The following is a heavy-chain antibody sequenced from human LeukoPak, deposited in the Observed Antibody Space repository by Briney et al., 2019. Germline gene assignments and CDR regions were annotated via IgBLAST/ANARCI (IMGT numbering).Heavy chain of an antibody. Sequence: GGSLRLSCAASGFTFSSYSFNWVRQAPGKGLEGVSSINTVSSYIYYADSVRGRFTISRDNAENSLWLQMNSLRAEDSAVYYCARLRRNSDRSGFYYYYDNWGQGTLVTVSS. CDR2: INTVSSYI. V-gene: IGHV3-21*01. CDR1: GFTFSSYS. D-gene: IGHD3-22*01. J-gene: IGHJ4*02. CDR3: ARLRRNSDRSGFYYYYDN.